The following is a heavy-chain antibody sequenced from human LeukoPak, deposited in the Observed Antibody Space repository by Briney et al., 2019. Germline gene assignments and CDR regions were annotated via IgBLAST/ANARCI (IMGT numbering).Heavy chain of an antibody. CDR3: ARGRDYGGNSVGR. CDR1: GFTFSSYS. Sequence: GGSLRLSCAASGFTFSSYSMNWVRQAPGKGLEWVSSISSSSSYIYYADSVKGRFTISRDNAKNSLYLQMNSLRAEDTAVYYCARGRDYGGNSVGRWGQGTLVTVSS. CDR2: ISSSSSYI. D-gene: IGHD4-23*01. J-gene: IGHJ4*02. V-gene: IGHV3-21*01.